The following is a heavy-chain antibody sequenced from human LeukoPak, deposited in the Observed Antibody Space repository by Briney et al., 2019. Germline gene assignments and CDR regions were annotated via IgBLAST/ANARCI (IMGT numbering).Heavy chain of an antibody. CDR3: ARDPEYYDSSGYSTYYFDY. J-gene: IGHJ4*02. CDR2: ISSSSSYI. CDR1: GFTFSTYR. D-gene: IGHD3-22*01. Sequence: GGSLRLSCAASGFTFSTYRMNWVRQAPGKGLEWVSSISSSSSYIFYADSVKGRFAISRDNAKNSMYLQMNSLRAEDTAVYYCARDPEYYDSSGYSTYYFDYWGQGTLVTVSS. V-gene: IGHV3-21*01.